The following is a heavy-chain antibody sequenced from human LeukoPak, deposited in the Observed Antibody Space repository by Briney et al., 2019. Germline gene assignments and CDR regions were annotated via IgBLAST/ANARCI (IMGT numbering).Heavy chain of an antibody. CDR1: GASVSSGYYY. CDR2: IYTSGST. Sequence: SETLSLTCTVSGASVSSGYYYWSWIRQPAGKGLEWIGRIYTSGSTNYNPSLKSRVTISLDTSKNQFSLKLSSVTAADTAVYYCARAGEGDYDILTGYSGQYYFDYWGQGTLVTVSS. D-gene: IGHD3-9*01. V-gene: IGHV4-61*02. J-gene: IGHJ4*02. CDR3: ARAGEGDYDILTGYSGQYYFDY.